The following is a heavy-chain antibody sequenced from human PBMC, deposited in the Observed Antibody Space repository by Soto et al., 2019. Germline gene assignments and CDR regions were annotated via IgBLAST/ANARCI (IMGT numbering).Heavy chain of an antibody. Sequence: QVHLVQSGAEVKKPGASVKVSCKGSGYGFTTYGITWVRQAPGQGLEWMAWISAHNGNTNYAQKLQGRVNVTRDTSTSTAYMELRSLRSDDTAVYYCARVRYGDYWGQGALVTVSS. CDR1: GYGFTTYG. CDR3: ARVRYGDY. V-gene: IGHV1-18*01. J-gene: IGHJ4*02. D-gene: IGHD1-1*01. CDR2: ISAHNGNT.